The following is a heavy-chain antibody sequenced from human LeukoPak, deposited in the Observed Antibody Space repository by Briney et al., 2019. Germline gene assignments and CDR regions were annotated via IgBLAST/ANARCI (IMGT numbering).Heavy chain of an antibody. Sequence: GGSLRLSCTASGFTFGDYAMSWVRQAPGKGLEWVGFIRSKAYGGTTEYAASVKGRFTISRDDSKSIAYLQMNSLKTEDTAVYYCTRAIYDSSGYYPTTRFDYWAREPWSPSPQ. D-gene: IGHD3-22*01. CDR1: GFTFGDYA. CDR3: TRAIYDSSGYYPTTRFDY. J-gene: IGHJ4*02. CDR2: IRSKAYGGTT. V-gene: IGHV3-49*04.